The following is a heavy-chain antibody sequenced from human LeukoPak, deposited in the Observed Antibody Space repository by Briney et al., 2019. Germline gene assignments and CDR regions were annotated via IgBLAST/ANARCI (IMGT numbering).Heavy chain of an antibody. D-gene: IGHD5-24*01. J-gene: IGHJ4*02. V-gene: IGHV3-66*04. Sequence: PGGSLRLSCAASEFSVGSNYMTWVRQAPGKGLEWVSLIYSGGSTFYADSVKGRFTISRDNSKNTLYLQMNSLTTEDTALYYCARQMATILDGIRDYWGEGTLVTVSS. CDR1: EFSVGSNY. CDR3: ARQMATILDGIRDY. CDR2: IYSGGST.